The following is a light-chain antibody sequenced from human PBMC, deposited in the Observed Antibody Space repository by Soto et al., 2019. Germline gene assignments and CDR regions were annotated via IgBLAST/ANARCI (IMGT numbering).Light chain of an antibody. Sequence: QSVVTQPPSAYGTPGQRVTISCSGGSSNIGYSYVYWYQQIPGTAPKLLIQRNNQRPSGVPDRFSGSKSGTSACLAISGLRSEDEADYFCAAWDDSLRGVIFGGGTKHTVL. CDR3: AAWDDSLRGVI. J-gene: IGLJ2*01. V-gene: IGLV1-47*01. CDR1: SSNIGYSY. CDR2: RNN.